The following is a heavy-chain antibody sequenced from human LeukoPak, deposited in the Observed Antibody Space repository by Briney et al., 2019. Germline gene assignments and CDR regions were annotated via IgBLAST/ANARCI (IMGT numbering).Heavy chain of an antibody. V-gene: IGHV1-2*02. CDR2: INPNSGGT. D-gene: IGHD3-10*01. CDR3: ARGEGGEGYYYGSGSYDPFDY. J-gene: IGHJ4*02. Sequence: ASVKVSCKASGYTFTAYYMFWVRQAHGQGLEWMGWINPNSGGTNYAQKFQGRVTMTRDTSISTAYMELSRLRSDDTAVYYCARGEGGEGYYYGSGSYDPFDYWGQGTLVTVSS. CDR1: GYTFTAYY.